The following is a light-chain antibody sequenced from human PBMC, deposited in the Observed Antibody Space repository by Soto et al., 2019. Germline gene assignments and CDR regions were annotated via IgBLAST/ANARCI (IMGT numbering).Light chain of an antibody. Sequence: QSVLTQPRSVSGSPGQSVTISCTGTSSDVGVYNYVSWYQQYPGKAPKIMIYDVSKRPSGVPDRFSGSKSDNTASLTISGLQAEDEADYYYCSYAGSYTFVFGIGTKVTVL. CDR2: DVS. J-gene: IGLJ1*01. V-gene: IGLV2-11*01. CDR1: SSDVGVYNY. CDR3: CSYAGSYTFV.